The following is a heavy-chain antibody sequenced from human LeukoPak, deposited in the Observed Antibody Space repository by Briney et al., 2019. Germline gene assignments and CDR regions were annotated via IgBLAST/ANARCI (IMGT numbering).Heavy chain of an antibody. D-gene: IGHD6-13*01. V-gene: IGHV1-8*03. J-gene: IGHJ1*01. CDR1: GYTFTNYD. Sequence: ASVTVSCKASGYTFTNYDINWVRQATGQGPEWMAWLNPNSGDTGFAQKFQGRLTITRDTSINTAYMELSSLRSEDTAVYYCARGVPSSWSGDEYFQHWGQGTLVTVSS. CDR2: LNPNSGDT. CDR3: ARGVPSSWSGDEYFQH.